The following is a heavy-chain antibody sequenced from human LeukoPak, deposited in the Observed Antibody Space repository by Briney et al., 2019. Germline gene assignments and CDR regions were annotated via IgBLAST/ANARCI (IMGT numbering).Heavy chain of an antibody. CDR1: GFTFSSYA. Sequence: GGSLRLSCAASGFTFSSYAMSWVRQAPGKGLEWVSAISARGGSTYYADSVKGRFSISRDNSKNTLYLQVNSLRAEDTAVYYCAKGGKWDVTPFDYWGQGTLVTVSS. D-gene: IGHD1-26*01. V-gene: IGHV3-23*01. J-gene: IGHJ4*02. CDR2: ISARGGST. CDR3: AKGGKWDVTPFDY.